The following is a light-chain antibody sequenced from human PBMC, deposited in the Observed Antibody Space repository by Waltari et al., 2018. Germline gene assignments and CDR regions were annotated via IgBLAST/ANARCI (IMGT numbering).Light chain of an antibody. CDR2: AAS. CDR3: LQDYNFPRT. CDR1: QGIRND. V-gene: IGKV1-6*01. J-gene: IGKJ1*01. Sequence: AIEMTQSPSSLSATVGDRVTITCRASQGIRNDLGWYQQKPGKAPKVLIYAASSLHSGFPSRFSGSGSGTDFTLTISSLQPEDSATYYCLQDYNFPRTFGQGTKVEIK.